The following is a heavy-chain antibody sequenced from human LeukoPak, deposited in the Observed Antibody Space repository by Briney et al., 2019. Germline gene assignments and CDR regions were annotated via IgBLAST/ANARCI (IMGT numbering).Heavy chain of an antibody. V-gene: IGHV4-59*01. D-gene: IGHD3-3*01. J-gene: IGHJ4*02. Sequence: PSETLSLTCTVSGGSISSYYWSWIRQPPGKGLEWIGYIYYSGSTNYNPSLKSRVTISVDTSKNQFSLKLSSVTAADTAVYYCARVRRIWSGYYSYYFDYWGQGTLVTVSS. CDR3: ARVRRIWSGYYSYYFDY. CDR2: IYYSGST. CDR1: GGSISSYY.